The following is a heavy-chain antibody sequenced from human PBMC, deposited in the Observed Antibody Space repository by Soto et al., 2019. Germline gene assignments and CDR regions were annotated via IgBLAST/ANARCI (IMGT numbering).Heavy chain of an antibody. CDR1: GFTFSSYG. J-gene: IGHJ6*02. V-gene: IGHV3-33*01. D-gene: IGHD3-10*01. CDR2: IWYDGSNK. Sequence: QVQLVESGGGVVQPGRSLRLSCAASGFTFSSYGMHWVRQAPGKGLEWVAVIWYDGSNKYYADSVKGRFTISRDNSKNKVYLQMNSLRAEDTAVYSCARDDAPPNYYGSGSYYNGGMDVWGQGTTVTVSS. CDR3: ARDDAPPNYYGSGSYYNGGMDV.